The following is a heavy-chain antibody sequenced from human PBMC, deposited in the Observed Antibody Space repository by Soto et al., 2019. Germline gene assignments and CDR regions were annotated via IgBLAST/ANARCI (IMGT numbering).Heavy chain of an antibody. CDR3: ARVIWGDDIVVVVAATSYYYYYYGMDV. V-gene: IGHV3-21*01. Sequence: NPGGSLRLSCAASGFTFSSYSMNWVRQAPGKGLEWVSSISSSSSYIYYADSVKGRFTISRDNAKNSLYLQMNSLRAEDTAVYYCARVIWGDDIVVVVAATSYYYYYYGMDVWGQGTTVTVSS. D-gene: IGHD2-15*01. CDR1: GFTFSSYS. CDR2: ISSSSSYI. J-gene: IGHJ6*02.